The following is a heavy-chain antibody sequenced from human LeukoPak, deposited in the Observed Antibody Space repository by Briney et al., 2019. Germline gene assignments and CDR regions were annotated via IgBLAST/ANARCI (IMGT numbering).Heavy chain of an antibody. J-gene: IGHJ3*02. D-gene: IGHD6-19*01. CDR3: VQAYSSGWYDAFDI. CDR2: MSGDGVTT. CDR1: GFTFSSYA. V-gene: IGHV3-64D*09. Sequence: GGSLRLSCSASGFTFSSYAMHWGRQAPGKGLQYVSSMSGDGVTTYYADSGKGRFTISRENSKNTLYLQMSGLRAEDTAVYYCVQAYSSGWYDAFDIWGQGTMVTVSS.